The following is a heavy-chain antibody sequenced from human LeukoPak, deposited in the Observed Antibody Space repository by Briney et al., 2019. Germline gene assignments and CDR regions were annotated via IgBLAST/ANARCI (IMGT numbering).Heavy chain of an antibody. V-gene: IGHV3-21*01. Sequence: GGSLRLSCAASGFTFSSSTMNWVRRAPGKGLEWVSSISSSSDYIYYADSVKGRFTISRDNAKNSLYLQMNSLRAEDTAVYYCTKGDSGWHFDYWGQGTLVTVSS. J-gene: IGHJ4*02. CDR2: ISSSSDYI. D-gene: IGHD6-19*01. CDR1: GFTFSSST. CDR3: TKGDSGWHFDY.